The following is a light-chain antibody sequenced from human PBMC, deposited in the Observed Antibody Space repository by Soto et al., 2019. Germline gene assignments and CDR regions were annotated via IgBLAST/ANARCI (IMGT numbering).Light chain of an antibody. CDR2: DAS. J-gene: IGKJ5*01. V-gene: IGKV3-11*01. CDR1: QSVSSY. CDR3: QQRSNWAPVT. Sequence: EIVLTQYPAPLSLSPGERATLSCRASQSVSSYLAWYQQKPGQAPRLLIYDASNRATGIPARFSGSGSGTDFTLAISSLEPEDVAVYYCQQRSNWAPVTFGQGTRLEIK.